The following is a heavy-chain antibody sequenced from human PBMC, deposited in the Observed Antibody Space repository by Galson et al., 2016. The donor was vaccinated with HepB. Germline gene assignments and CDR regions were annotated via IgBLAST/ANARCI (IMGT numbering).Heavy chain of an antibody. J-gene: IGHJ4*02. Sequence: SLRLSCAASGFTFSIYGMHWVRQAPGKGLEWVAVIWYDGSHEHYPDSVRGRFTVSRDNSKNTLYLQMNSLRVDDTAVYYCARGQKSTYFYDSSGYYEAAFEDWGQGTLVTVSS. D-gene: IGHD3-22*01. CDR2: IWYDGSHE. CDR3: ARGQKSTYFYDSSGYYEAAFED. V-gene: IGHV3-33*01. CDR1: GFTFSIYG.